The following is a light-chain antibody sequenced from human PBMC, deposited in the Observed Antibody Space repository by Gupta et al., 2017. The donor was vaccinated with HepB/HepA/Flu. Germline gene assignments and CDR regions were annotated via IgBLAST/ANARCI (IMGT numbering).Light chain of an antibody. V-gene: IGKV1-39*01. CDR1: QSIRNF. Sequence: DIQMTQSPSSLSASVGDRITITCRASQSIRNFLNWYQQKPGKAPNLLIYATSRWQSGVPSRFSGSGSGTDFTLTISRLQAEDFAAYYCQQSHSTPVTFGHGTKVEIK. CDR2: ATS. J-gene: IGKJ3*01. CDR3: QQSHSTPVT.